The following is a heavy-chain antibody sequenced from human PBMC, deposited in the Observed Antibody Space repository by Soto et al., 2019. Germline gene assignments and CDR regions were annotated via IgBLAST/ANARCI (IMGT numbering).Heavy chain of an antibody. Sequence: QVQLQQWGAGLLKPSETLSLTCAVDGGSFTGYYWSWVRQPPGKGLEWIGEIKDGVRTNYSPSLRSRVTISADTSKKQFSLKVTSVTAADTAVYYCARGQEGVVATHWDQGTLVTVSS. J-gene: IGHJ4*02. D-gene: IGHD2-15*01. CDR2: IKDGVRT. V-gene: IGHV4-34*01. CDR1: GGSFTGYY. CDR3: ARGQEGVVATH.